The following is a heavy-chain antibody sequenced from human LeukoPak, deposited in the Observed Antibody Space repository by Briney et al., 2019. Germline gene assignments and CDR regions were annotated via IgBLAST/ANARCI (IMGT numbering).Heavy chain of an antibody. CDR1: GGSISSSSYY. CDR2: IYYSGST. D-gene: IGHD1-26*01. CDR3: ARAGELLRRDEVWWFDY. Sequence: SETLSLTCTVSGGSISSSSYYWGWIRQPPGKGLEWIGSIYYSGSTYYNPSLKSRVTISVDTSKNQFSLKLSSVTAADTAVYYCARAGELLRRDEVWWFDYWGQGTLVTVSS. V-gene: IGHV4-39*07. J-gene: IGHJ4*02.